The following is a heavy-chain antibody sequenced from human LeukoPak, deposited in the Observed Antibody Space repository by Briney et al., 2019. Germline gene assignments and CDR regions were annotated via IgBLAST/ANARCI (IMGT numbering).Heavy chain of an antibody. CDR2: INHSGST. Sequence: PSETLSLTCAVYGGSFSVYYWSWIRQPPGKGLEWIGEINHSGSTNYNPSLKSRVTISVDTSKNQFSLKLSSVTAADTAVYYCASQEAHCSSTSCSPYWFDPWGQGTLVTVSS. D-gene: IGHD2-2*01. CDR3: ASQEAHCSSTSCSPYWFDP. CDR1: GGSFSVYY. V-gene: IGHV4-34*01. J-gene: IGHJ5*02.